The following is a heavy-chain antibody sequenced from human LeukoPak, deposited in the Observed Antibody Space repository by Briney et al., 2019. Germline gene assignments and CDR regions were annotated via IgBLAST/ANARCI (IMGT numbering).Heavy chain of an antibody. J-gene: IGHJ4*02. V-gene: IGHV4-38-2*01. CDR2: IYHSGST. CDR3: ARFYRGGSYSDY. Sequence: SETLSLTCAVSGYSISSGYYWGWIRQPPGKGLEWIGSIYHSGSTYYNPPLKSRVTISVDTSKNQFSLKLSSVTAADTAVYYCARFYRGGSYSDYWGQGTLVTVSS. CDR1: GYSISSGYY. D-gene: IGHD2-21*01.